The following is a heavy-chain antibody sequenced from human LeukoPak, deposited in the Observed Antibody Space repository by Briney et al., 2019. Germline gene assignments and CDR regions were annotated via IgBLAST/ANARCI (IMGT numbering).Heavy chain of an antibody. CDR3: ARGRSSWYYFDY. CDR2: ISSSSSYI. CDR1: GFTFSSYS. Sequence: GGSLRLSCAASGFTFSSYSMNWVRQASGEGLEWVSSISSSSSYIYYADSVKGRFTISRDNAKNSLYLQMNSLRAEDTAVYYCARGRSSWYYFDYWGQGTLVTVSS. J-gene: IGHJ4*02. D-gene: IGHD6-13*01. V-gene: IGHV3-21*01.